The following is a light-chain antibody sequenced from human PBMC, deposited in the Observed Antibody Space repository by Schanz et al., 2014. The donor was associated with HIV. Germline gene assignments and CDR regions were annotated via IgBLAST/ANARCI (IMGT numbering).Light chain of an antibody. Sequence: QSVLTQPPSVSGAPGQRVTISCAGSSSNIGAGYDVHWYHHLPGSAPKLLISGNNNRPSGVPDRISGSRSATSASLAITGLQAEDEADYYCQSYDSSLRVVVFGGGTKLTVL. V-gene: IGLV1-40*01. CDR2: GNN. CDR3: QSYDSSLRVVV. J-gene: IGLJ2*01. CDR1: SSNIGAGYD.